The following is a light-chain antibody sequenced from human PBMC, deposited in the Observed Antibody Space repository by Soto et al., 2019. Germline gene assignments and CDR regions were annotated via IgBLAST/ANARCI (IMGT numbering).Light chain of an antibody. Sequence: QSALIQPASVSGSPGQSITISCTGTSRDVGGSNYVSWYQHHPYRAPKLLIYEVSYRPSGVSSRFSGSKSGNTASLTISGLQAEDDADYYCSSYTSSNTLEVFGVGTKLTVL. CDR3: SSYTSSNTLEV. J-gene: IGLJ1*01. V-gene: IGLV2-14*01. CDR2: EVS. CDR1: SRDVGGSNY.